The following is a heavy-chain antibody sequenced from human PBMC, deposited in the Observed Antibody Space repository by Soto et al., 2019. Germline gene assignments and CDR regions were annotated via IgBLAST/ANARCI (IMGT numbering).Heavy chain of an antibody. Sequence: QVQLVQSGAEVKKPGASVKVSCKASGYTFTSYGISWVRQAPGQGLEWMGWISAYNGNTNYAQKLQGRVNMTTDTSTSTAHMGMWSLGSDDTAVYYCARVTPGYLVDTAMGFDSWGQGTLVTVSS. CDR3: ARVTPGYLVDTAMGFDS. J-gene: IGHJ4*02. CDR2: ISAYNGNT. D-gene: IGHD5-18*01. CDR1: GYTFTSYG. V-gene: IGHV1-18*01.